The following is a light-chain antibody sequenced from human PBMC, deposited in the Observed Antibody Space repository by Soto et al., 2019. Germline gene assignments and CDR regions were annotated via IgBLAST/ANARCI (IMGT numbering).Light chain of an antibody. CDR2: DVN. V-gene: IGLV2-11*01. CDR3: CSFAGTSTLYV. CDR1: STDVGGYDY. Sequence: QSVLTQPRSVSGSLGQSVPISCAGTSTDVGGYDYVSWYQQHPGKAPKLMIYDVNKRPSGVPNRFSGSKSGNTASLTISGLQTEDEADYYCCSFAGTSTLYVFGSVTKLTVL. J-gene: IGLJ1*01.